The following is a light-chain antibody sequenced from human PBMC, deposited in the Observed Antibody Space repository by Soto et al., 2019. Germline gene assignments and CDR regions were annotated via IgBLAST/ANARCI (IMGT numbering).Light chain of an antibody. CDR2: RNT. CDR1: SSNIGAGYD. V-gene: IGLV1-40*01. CDR3: QSYDSSLSALV. J-gene: IGLJ2*01. Sequence: QSVLTQSPSVSGAPGQRVTISCTGNSSNIGAGYDVHWYQHLPGTAPKLLIYRNTNRPSGVPDRFSGSKSGTSASLAITGLQAEDEADYHCQSYDSSLSALVFGGGTKLTV.